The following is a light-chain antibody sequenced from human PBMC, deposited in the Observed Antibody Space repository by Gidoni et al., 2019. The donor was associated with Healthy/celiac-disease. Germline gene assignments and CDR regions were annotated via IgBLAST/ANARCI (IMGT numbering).Light chain of an antibody. V-gene: IGKV1-39*01. J-gene: IGKJ4*01. CDR3: QQSDSTPPLT. CDR1: QSISSY. Sequence: IQMTQSPSYLSAFVGDRVTITCRASQSISSYLYWYQQKPGKAPNLLNYAAASLQSVVPSRFSGSGSVTDFTLTSSSLQPEDFATYYCQQSDSTPPLTFGGGTKVEIK. CDR2: AAA.